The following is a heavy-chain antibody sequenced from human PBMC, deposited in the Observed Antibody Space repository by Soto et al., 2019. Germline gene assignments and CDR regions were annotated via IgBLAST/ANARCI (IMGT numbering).Heavy chain of an antibody. CDR3: ARSEAVAGTPFDY. CDR2: INPNSGDT. V-gene: IGHV1-2*04. J-gene: IGHJ4*02. Sequence: QVQLVQSGAEVKKPGASVKVSCKASGYTFTGYYMHWVRQAPGQGLEWMGWINPNSGDTNYAQKFQGWVTMTRDTSISTAYMELSRLRSDDTAVYYCARSEAVAGTPFDYWGQGTLVTVSS. D-gene: IGHD6-19*01. CDR1: GYTFTGYY.